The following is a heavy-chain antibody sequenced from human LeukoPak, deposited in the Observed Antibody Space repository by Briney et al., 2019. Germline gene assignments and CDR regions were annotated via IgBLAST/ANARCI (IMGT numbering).Heavy chain of an antibody. D-gene: IGHD3-9*01. J-gene: IGHJ6*02. CDR1: GFTFSSYS. CDR2: ISGSGGST. Sequence: GGSLRLSCAASGFTFSSYSMNWVRQAPGKGLEWVSAISGSGGSTYYADSVKGRFTISRDNSKNTLYLQMNSLRAEDTAVYYCAKDLGLYFDWFTNPRYYYGMDVWGQGTTVTVSS. V-gene: IGHV3-23*01. CDR3: AKDLGLYFDWFTNPRYYYGMDV.